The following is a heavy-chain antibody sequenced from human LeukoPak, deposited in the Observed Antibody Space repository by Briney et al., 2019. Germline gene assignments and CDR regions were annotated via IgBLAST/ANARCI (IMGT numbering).Heavy chain of an antibody. CDR1: GGTFSSYA. CDR2: IIPIFGTA. J-gene: IGHJ6*02. CDR3: ARDQCSSTSCYVDYYYYYGMDV. D-gene: IGHD2-2*01. V-gene: IGHV1-69*13. Sequence: GASVKVSCKASGGTFSSYAISWVRQAPGQGLEWMGGIIPIFGTANYAQKFQGRATITADESTSTVYMELSSLRSEDTAVYYCARDQCSSTSCYVDYYYYYGMDVWGQGTTVTVSS.